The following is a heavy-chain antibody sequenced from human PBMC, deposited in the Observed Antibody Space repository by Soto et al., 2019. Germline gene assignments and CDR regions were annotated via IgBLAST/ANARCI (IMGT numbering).Heavy chain of an antibody. V-gene: IGHV1-69*13. D-gene: IGHD3-22*01. CDR2: IIPMCGTA. CDR1: GGTFSSYA. CDR3: ASGQTYYYDQFDY. Sequence: SVKVSCKASGGTFSSYAISWVRQAPGQGLEWMGGIIPMCGTANHAQKFQGRVTITAYESTSTAYMKLSSLRSEDTAVYYCASGQTYYYDQFDYWGQGTLVTVSS. J-gene: IGHJ4*02.